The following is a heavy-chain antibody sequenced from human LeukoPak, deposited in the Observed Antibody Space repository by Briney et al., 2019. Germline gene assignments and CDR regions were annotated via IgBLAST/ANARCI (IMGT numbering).Heavy chain of an antibody. CDR3: ASRYARYYYMDV. CDR1: GGSISSSSYY. J-gene: IGHJ6*03. V-gene: IGHV4-39*07. Sequence: SETLSLTCIVSGGSISSSSYYWGWIRDPPGKGLEGIASIYYSGSTYYNPALKSRVTISVDTSKNQFSLKLSSATAADTAVYYCASRYARYYYMDVWGKGTTVTVSS. CDR2: IYYSGST. D-gene: IGHD3-16*02.